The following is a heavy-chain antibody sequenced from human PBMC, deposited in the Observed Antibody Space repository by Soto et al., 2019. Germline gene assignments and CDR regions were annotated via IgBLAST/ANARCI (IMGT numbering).Heavy chain of an antibody. V-gene: IGHV1-3*01. CDR3: ARDRDATAETYHHYYYMDV. D-gene: IGHD2-2*01. Sequence: QVQLVQSGAEVKKPGASVKVSCKASGYTFTKYALHWVRQAPGQRLEWMGWINPVNGNTRYSQKFQGRVTITRDTSAFTAYMELSSLRSEDTAVYFCARDRDATAETYHHYYYMDVWGKGTTVTVSS. CDR2: INPVNGNT. CDR1: GYTFTKYA. J-gene: IGHJ6*03.